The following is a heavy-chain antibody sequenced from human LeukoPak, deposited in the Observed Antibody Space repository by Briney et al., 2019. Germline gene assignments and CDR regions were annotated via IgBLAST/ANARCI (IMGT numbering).Heavy chain of an antibody. CDR2: IYSGGST. J-gene: IGHJ3*02. CDR3: ATGMGRSSGDAFDI. Sequence: GGSPRLSCAASGFTFNNYAMGWVRQAPGKGLEWVSVIYSGGSTYYADSVKGRFTISRDNSKNTLYLQMNSLRAEDTAVYYCATGMGRSSGDAFDIWGQGTMVTVSS. D-gene: IGHD6-19*01. V-gene: IGHV3-66*01. CDR1: GFTFNNYA.